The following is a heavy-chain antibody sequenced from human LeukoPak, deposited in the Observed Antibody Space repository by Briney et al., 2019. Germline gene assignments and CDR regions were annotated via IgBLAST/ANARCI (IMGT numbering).Heavy chain of an antibody. CDR2: ITGSGGTT. J-gene: IGHJ6*03. V-gene: IGHV3-23*01. Sequence: PGGSLRLSCAASGFTFGTYAMTWVRQAPGKGLEWVSAITGSGGTTYYADSVKGRFTISRDNSKNSLYLQMNSLRAEDTAVYYCARDSPEDYMDVWGKGTTVTVSS. CDR3: ARDSPEDYMDV. D-gene: IGHD1-14*01. CDR1: GFTFGTYA.